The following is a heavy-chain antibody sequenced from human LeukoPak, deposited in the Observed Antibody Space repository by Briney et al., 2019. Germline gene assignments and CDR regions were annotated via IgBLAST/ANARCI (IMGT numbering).Heavy chain of an antibody. CDR2: IYDSRTI. J-gene: IGHJ4*02. Sequence: SETLSLTCTVSGGSISSGSHHWGWFRQSPGKGLEWVGSIYDSRTIYDNPSLNSRVTISAVTSKNQFSLQLNSVTAADTAVYYCARHDGRSGGTMGALDSWGQGSLVTVSS. CDR1: GGSISSGSHH. V-gene: IGHV4-39*01. D-gene: IGHD4-23*01. CDR3: ARHDGRSGGTMGALDS.